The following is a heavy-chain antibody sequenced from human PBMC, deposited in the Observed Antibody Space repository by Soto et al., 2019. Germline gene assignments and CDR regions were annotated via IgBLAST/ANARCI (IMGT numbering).Heavy chain of an antibody. D-gene: IGHD1-26*01. J-gene: IGHJ5*02. CDR3: TKYSGTSSAPAA. CDR1: GFSFSDSA. Sequence: EVQLVESGGGLVQPGGSLKLSCAASGFSFSDSAMHWVRQASGKGLEWVGRIGSKGQNYATTYAASVKGRFIISTDESKNTAHLQMNSMKTEDTAVYYCTKYSGTSSAPAALGQGTLVTVSS. CDR2: IGSKGQNYAT. V-gene: IGHV3-73*02.